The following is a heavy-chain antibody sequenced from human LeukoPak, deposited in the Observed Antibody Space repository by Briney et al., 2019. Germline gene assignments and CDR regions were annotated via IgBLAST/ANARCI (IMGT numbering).Heavy chain of an antibody. CDR2: INPNSGGT. Sequence: GASVKVSCKASGYTFTGYYMHWVRQAPGQGLEWMGWINPNSGGTNYAQKFQGRVTMTRDTSISTAYMELSRLRSDDTAVYYCARDPYYYDSSGYLNWLDPWGQGTLVTVSS. CDR3: ARDPYYYDSSGYLNWLDP. D-gene: IGHD3-22*01. CDR1: GYTFTGYY. J-gene: IGHJ5*02. V-gene: IGHV1-2*02.